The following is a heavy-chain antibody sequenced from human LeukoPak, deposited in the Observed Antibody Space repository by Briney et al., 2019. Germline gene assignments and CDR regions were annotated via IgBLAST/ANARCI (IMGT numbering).Heavy chain of an antibody. Sequence: SDTLSLTCAVYGGSFSGYNWGWIRQPPGKGLEWIGEINHSGSTNYTPSLKSQVTRPVDTSKNQFSLQLSSVTAPDTAVYYCAREAYMITFGGVIVIPGKFDYWGQGTLVTVSS. CDR3: AREAYMITFGGVIVIPGKFDY. CDR2: INHSGST. CDR1: GGSFSGYN. V-gene: IGHV4-34*01. J-gene: IGHJ4*02. D-gene: IGHD3-16*02.